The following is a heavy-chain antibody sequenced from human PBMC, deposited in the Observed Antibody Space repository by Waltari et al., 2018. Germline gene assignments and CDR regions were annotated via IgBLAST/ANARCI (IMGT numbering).Heavy chain of an antibody. CDR3: ARDSGYSYGYNYYGMDV. V-gene: IGHV1-3*01. D-gene: IGHD5-18*01. CDR1: GYTFTSYA. J-gene: IGHJ6*02. Sequence: SVKVSCKASGYTFTSYAMHWVRQAPGQRLEWMGWINAGNGNTKYSQKFQGRVTITRDTSASTAYMELSSLRSEDTAVYYCARDSGYSYGYNYYGMDVWGQGTTVTVSS. CDR2: INAGNGNT.